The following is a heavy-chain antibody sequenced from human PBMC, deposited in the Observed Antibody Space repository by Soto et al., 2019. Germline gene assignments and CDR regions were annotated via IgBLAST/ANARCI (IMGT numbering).Heavy chain of an antibody. CDR3: ARDRITMVRGVGHYYGMDV. CDR2: ISYDGSNK. J-gene: IGHJ6*02. D-gene: IGHD3-10*01. V-gene: IGHV3-30*03. CDR1: GFTFSSYG. Sequence: GGSLRLSCAASGFTFSSYGMHWVRQAPGKGLEWVAVISYDGSNKYYADSVKGRFTISRDNSKNTLYLQMNSLRAEDTAVYYCARDRITMVRGVGHYYGMDVWGQGTTVTVSS.